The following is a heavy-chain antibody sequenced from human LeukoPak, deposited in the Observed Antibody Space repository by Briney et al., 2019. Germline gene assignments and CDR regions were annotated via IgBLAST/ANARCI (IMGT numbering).Heavy chain of an antibody. CDR1: GFTFRNYA. Sequence: GALRLSCAGSGFTFRNYAMSWARQSPGKGLEWVANIYLDGSRAYYVDSVKGRFTISRDNAKNSLYLQMNSLRAEDTAVYYCARDKGLSSSYARDYWGQGTLVTVSS. D-gene: IGHD3-16*01. V-gene: IGHV3-7*01. J-gene: IGHJ4*02. CDR2: IYLDGSRA. CDR3: ARDKGLSSSYARDY.